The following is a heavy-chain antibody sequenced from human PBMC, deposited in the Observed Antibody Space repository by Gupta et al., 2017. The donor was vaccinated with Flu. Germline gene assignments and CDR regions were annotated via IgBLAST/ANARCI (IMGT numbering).Heavy chain of an antibody. CDR2: ISSSSSTI. CDR3: ARGGTMVRGVIRNGMDV. J-gene: IGHJ6*02. D-gene: IGHD3-10*01. V-gene: IGHV3-48*02. CDR1: GFTFSSYS. Sequence: EVQLLESGGGLVQPGGSLRLSCAASGFTFSSYSMNWVRQAPGKGLEWVSYISSSSSTIYYADSVKGRFTISRDNAKNSLYLQMNSLRDEDTAVYYCARGGTMVRGVIRNGMDVWGQGTTVTVSS.